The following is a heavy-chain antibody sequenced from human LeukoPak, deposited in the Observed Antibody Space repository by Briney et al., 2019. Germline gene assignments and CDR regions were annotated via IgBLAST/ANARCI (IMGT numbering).Heavy chain of an antibody. J-gene: IGHJ4*02. CDR1: GFTFSSYA. CDR2: ISGSGGST. Sequence: RGSLRLSCVASGFTFSSYAMSWVRQAPGKGLEWVSAISGSGGSTYYADSVKGRFTISRDNSKNTLYLQMNSLRAEDTAVYYCAKSSITIFGVVDYYFDYWGQGTLVTVSS. D-gene: IGHD3-3*01. V-gene: IGHV3-23*01. CDR3: AKSSITIFGVVDYYFDY.